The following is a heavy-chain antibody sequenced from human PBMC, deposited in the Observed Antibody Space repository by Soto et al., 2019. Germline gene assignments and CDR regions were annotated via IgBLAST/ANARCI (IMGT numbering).Heavy chain of an antibody. CDR3: TTVSGWYQGAFDI. J-gene: IGHJ3*02. D-gene: IGHD6-19*01. CDR1: GFTFSNAW. Sequence: GGXXRLSCAASGFTFSNAWMNWVRQAPXKGLXXXGXXXXXXXXXTXXXXAXXXGRGTISRDDSKNTLYLQMNSLKTEDTAVYYCTTVSGWYQGAFDIWGQGTMVTVSS. V-gene: IGHV3-15*07. CDR2: XXXXXXXXTX.